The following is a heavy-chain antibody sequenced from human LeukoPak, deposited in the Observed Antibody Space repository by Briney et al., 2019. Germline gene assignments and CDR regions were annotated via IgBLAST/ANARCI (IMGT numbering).Heavy chain of an antibody. CDR3: ARETDSSGYYEDY. CDR2: INSDGSST. CDR1: GFTFSSYW. J-gene: IGHJ4*02. V-gene: IGHV3-74*01. Sequence: PPGGSLRLSCAASGFTFSSYWMHWVRHAPGKGLVWVSRINSDGSSTSYADSVKGRFTISRDNAKNTLYLQMNSLRAEDTAVYYCARETDSSGYYEDYWGQGTLVTVSS. D-gene: IGHD3-22*01.